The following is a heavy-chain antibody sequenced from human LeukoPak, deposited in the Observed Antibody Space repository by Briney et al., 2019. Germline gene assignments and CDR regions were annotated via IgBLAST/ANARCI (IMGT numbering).Heavy chain of an antibody. CDR2: ISGSGGST. Sequence: GGSLRRSCAASGFTFSSYAMSWVRQAPGKGLEWVSAISGSGGSTYYADSVKGRFTISRDNSKNTLYLQMNSLRAEDTAVYYCAKDTYYDILTGYRYTEYFQHWGQGTLVTVSS. CDR3: AKDTYYDILTGYRYTEYFQH. V-gene: IGHV3-23*01. D-gene: IGHD3-9*01. CDR1: GFTFSSYA. J-gene: IGHJ1*01.